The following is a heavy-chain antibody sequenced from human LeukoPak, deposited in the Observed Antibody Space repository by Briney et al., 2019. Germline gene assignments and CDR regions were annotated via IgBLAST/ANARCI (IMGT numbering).Heavy chain of an antibody. CDR3: AKDKSSGGPIWFGELLFPASNEDYGMDV. Sequence: GGSLRLSCAASGFTFDDCAMSWVRQDPGKGLEWVSGISANGGSTYYPDSMKGRFTISRDNSKNTLYLQMNSLRAEDTAVYYCAKDKSSGGPIWFGELLFPASNEDYGMDVWGQGTTVTVSS. CDR2: ISANGGST. D-gene: IGHD3-10*01. J-gene: IGHJ6*02. CDR1: GFTFDDCA. V-gene: IGHV3-23*01.